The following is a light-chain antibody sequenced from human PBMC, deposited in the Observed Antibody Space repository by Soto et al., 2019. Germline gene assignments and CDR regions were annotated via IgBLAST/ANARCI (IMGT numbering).Light chain of an antibody. Sequence: IAMTQSPSSLSASVGDRVTITCRASQSISGYLNWYQQKPGKPPELLIYGASAPQSGVPWRFSATGSGTDFTLTVSNLQPEDFATYFCEQTFSSPRTFGRGTKV. CDR2: GAS. CDR1: QSISGY. V-gene: IGKV1-39*01. J-gene: IGKJ2*01. CDR3: EQTFSSPRT.